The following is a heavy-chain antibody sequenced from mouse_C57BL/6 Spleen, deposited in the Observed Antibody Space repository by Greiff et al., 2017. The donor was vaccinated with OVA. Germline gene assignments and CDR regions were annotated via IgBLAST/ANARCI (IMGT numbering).Heavy chain of an antibody. J-gene: IGHJ4*01. D-gene: IGHD2-3*01. CDR2: ISSGSSTI. V-gene: IGHV5-17*01. Sequence: DVMLVESGGGLVKPGGSLKLSCAASGFTFSDYGMHWVRQAPEKGLEWVAYISSGSSTIYYADTVKGRFTISRDNAKNTLFLQMTSLRSEDTAMYYCARGYDGYYGYAMDYWGQGTSVTVSS. CDR3: ARGYDGYYGYAMDY. CDR1: GFTFSDYG.